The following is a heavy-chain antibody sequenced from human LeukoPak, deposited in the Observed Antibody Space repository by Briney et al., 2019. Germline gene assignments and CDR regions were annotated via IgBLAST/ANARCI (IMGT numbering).Heavy chain of an antibody. V-gene: IGHV3-23*01. D-gene: IGHD3-16*01. J-gene: IGHJ4*02. CDR1: GFTFSSYA. CDR2: ISGSGGST. Sequence: GGSLRLSCAASGFTFSSYAMSWVRQAPGKGLEWVSAISGSGGSTYYADSVKGRFTISRDNSKNTLYLQMNSLRAEDTAVYYCAKTDRIMITFGGVEFDYWGQGTLVTVSS. CDR3: AKTDRIMITFGGVEFDY.